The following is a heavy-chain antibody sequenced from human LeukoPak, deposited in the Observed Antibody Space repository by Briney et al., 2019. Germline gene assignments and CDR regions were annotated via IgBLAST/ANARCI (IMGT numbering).Heavy chain of an antibody. Sequence: GGSLRLSCAASGFTFSGYSMNWVRQALGKGLEWVSSIDREGTYTVYADSVKGRFTISRDNAKNSLYLQMNNLRAEDTAVYYCARYETIGVTTGDYWGRGTLVTVSS. CDR3: ARYETIGVTTGDY. D-gene: IGHD1-1*01. CDR1: GFTFSGYS. V-gene: IGHV3-21*06. J-gene: IGHJ4*02. CDR2: IDREGTYT.